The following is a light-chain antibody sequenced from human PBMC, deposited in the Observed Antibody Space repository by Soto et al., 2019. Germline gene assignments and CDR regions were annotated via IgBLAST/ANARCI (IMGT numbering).Light chain of an antibody. J-gene: IGLJ1*01. V-gene: IGLV2-14*01. CDR2: NVN. CDR1: SSDVGNYNY. CDR3: SSFTSSTTYV. Sequence: QSVLTQSASVSGSPGQSITISCTGTSSDVGNYNYVSWYQQHPGEVPKLIIFNVNNRPSGVSNRFSGSKSGNTASLTISGLQAEDEADYYCSSFTSSTTYVFGTGTQPTVL.